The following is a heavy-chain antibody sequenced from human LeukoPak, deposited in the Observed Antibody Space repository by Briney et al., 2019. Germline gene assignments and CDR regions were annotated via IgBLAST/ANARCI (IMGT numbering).Heavy chain of an antibody. CDR1: GGSISSYY. V-gene: IGHV4-59*08. J-gene: IGHJ4*02. CDR3: ARHPHTPDYGYYFDY. CDR2: IHYSGST. D-gene: IGHD4-17*01. Sequence: SETLSLTCTVSGGSISSYYWSWIRQPPGKGLEWIGYIHYSGSTNYNPSLKSRVTISVDTSKNQFSLKLSSVTAADTAVYYCARHPHTPDYGYYFDYWGQGTLVTVSS.